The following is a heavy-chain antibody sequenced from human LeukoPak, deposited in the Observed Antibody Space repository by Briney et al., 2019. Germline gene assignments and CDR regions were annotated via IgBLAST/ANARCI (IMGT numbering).Heavy chain of an antibody. CDR3: AIDAWDLPLDAFDI. V-gene: IGHV3-48*02. D-gene: IGHD1-26*01. J-gene: IGHJ3*02. Sequence: GGSLRLSCAASGFTFSTYNMNWVSQAPGKGLEWFSYISTDSDSIYYADSVKGRFTISRDNAKNSLYLQMNSLRDEDTAVYYCAIDAWDLPLDAFDIWGQGTMVTVSS. CDR2: ISTDSDSI. CDR1: GFTFSTYN.